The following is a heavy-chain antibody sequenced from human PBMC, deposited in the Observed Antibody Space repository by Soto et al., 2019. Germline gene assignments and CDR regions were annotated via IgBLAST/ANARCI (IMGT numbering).Heavy chain of an antibody. CDR2: IYSGGST. D-gene: IGHD6-6*01. Sequence: GGSLRLSCAASGFTVSSNYMSWVRQAPGKGLEWVSVIYSGGSTYYADSVKGRFTISRHNSKNTLYLQMNSLRAEDTAVYYCARAEGQLVSGGYYYYMDVWGKGTTVTVSS. CDR1: GFTVSSNY. CDR3: ARAEGQLVSGGYYYYMDV. J-gene: IGHJ6*03. V-gene: IGHV3-53*04.